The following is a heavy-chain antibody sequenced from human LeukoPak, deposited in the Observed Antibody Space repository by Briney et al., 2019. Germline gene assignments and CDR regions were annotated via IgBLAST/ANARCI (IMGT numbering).Heavy chain of an antibody. D-gene: IGHD3-9*01. V-gene: IGHV4-61*02. CDR2: IYTSGST. CDR3: AREVYDTLTGYPS. Sequence: SQTLSLTCTVSGGSISSGSYYWSWIRQPAGKGLEWIGRIYTSGSTNYNPSLKSRVTISVDTSKNQFSLKLSSVTAADTAVYYCAREVYDTLTGYPSWGQGTLVTVSS. J-gene: IGHJ4*02. CDR1: GGSISSGSYY.